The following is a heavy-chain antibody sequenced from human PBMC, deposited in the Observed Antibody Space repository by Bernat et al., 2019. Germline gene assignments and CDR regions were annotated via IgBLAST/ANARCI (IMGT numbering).Heavy chain of an antibody. J-gene: IGHJ4*02. Sequence: QVQLVESGGGVVQPGRSLRLSCAASGFSFRTYGMHWVRQAPGKGLEWVAVIWYDGSNKYYADSVKSRFTISRDNSKNTLYLQMNSLRAEDMAVYYCARDWSFYGIFDYWGQGTLVTVSS. CDR1: GFSFRTYG. D-gene: IGHD2/OR15-2a*01. V-gene: IGHV3-33*01. CDR2: IWYDGSNK. CDR3: ARDWSFYGIFDY.